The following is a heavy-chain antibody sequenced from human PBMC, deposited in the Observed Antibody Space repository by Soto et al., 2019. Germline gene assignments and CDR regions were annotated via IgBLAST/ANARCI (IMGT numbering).Heavy chain of an antibody. CDR2: INTANGDT. V-gene: IGHV1-3*04. CDR3: TRWSSSASDF. CDR1: GYTFTSFP. Sequence: ASVKVSCKTSGYTFTSFPIHWVRQAPGQRLEWVGWINTANGDTKYSEKFQGRVTVTRDTSASTVYMELSSLKSEDTAMFYCTRWSSSASDFWGQGTLVTVS. D-gene: IGHD6-6*01. J-gene: IGHJ4*02.